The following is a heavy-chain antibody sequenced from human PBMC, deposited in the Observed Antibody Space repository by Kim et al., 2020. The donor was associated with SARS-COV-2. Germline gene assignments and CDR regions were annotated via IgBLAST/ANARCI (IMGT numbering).Heavy chain of an antibody. Sequence: YYADSVKGRFTISRDNSKNTLYLQMNSLRAEDTAVYYCAKDRSLVPESIHWGQGTLVTVSS. V-gene: IGHV3-23*01. CDR3: AKDRSLVPESIH. D-gene: IGHD6-13*01. J-gene: IGHJ4*02.